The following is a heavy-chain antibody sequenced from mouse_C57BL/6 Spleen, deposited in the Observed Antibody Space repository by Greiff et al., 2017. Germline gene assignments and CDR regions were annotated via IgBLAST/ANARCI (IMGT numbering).Heavy chain of an antibody. J-gene: IGHJ1*03. CDR3: AREEDYGSGYRDFDV. Sequence: QVQLQQSGPELVKPGASVKISCKASGYAFSSSWMNWVKQRPGKGLEWIGRIYPGDGDTNYNGKFKGKAILTADKSSSTAYMQLSSLTSEDSAVYYCAREEDYGSGYRDFDVWGTGTTGTVSA. CDR1: GYAFSSSW. CDR2: IYPGDGDT. V-gene: IGHV1-82*01. D-gene: IGHD1-1*01.